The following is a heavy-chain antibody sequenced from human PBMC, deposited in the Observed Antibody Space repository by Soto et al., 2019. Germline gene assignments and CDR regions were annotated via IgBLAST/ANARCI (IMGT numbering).Heavy chain of an antibody. V-gene: IGHV3-74*01. CDR3: AVMSSRSDVLDV. J-gene: IGHJ3*01. Sequence: EVQLVESGGGLVQPGGSLRLSCSASGFTFSTYWMEWVRQAPGKGLLWVSSLNGDASTANYADSVKGRFTISRDNAKNTLYLQINSLRAEDTAMYYCAVMSSRSDVLDVWGQGTMVAVSS. D-gene: IGHD6-19*01. CDR1: GFTFSTYW. CDR2: LNGDASTA.